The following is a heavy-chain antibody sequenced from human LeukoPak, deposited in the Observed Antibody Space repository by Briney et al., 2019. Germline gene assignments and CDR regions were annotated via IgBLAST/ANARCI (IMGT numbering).Heavy chain of an antibody. CDR1: GGTFSSYA. CDR2: IIPIFGTA. D-gene: IGHD2-2*01. J-gene: IGHJ5*02. Sequence: SVKVSCKASGGTFSSYAISWVRQAPGQGLEWMGGIIPIFGTANYAQKFQGRVTITADKSTSTDYMELSSLRSEDTAVYYCARDVRDIVVVPAAHHNWFDPWGQGTLVTVSS. V-gene: IGHV1-69*06. CDR3: ARDVRDIVVVPAAHHNWFDP.